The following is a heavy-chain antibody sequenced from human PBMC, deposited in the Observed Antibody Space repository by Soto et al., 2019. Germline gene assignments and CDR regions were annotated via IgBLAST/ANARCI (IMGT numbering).Heavy chain of an antibody. V-gene: IGHV3-30-3*01. CDR3: ARSEVTYNCTNGVCYDDYDRGSFFDY. CDR1: GFTFSSYA. CDR2: ISYDGSNK. Sequence: QVQLVESGGGVVQPGRSLRLSCAASGFTFSSYAMHWVRQAPGKGLEWVAVISYDGSNKYYADSVKGRFTISRDNSKNTLYLQMNSLRAEDTAVYYCARSEVTYNCTNGVCYDDYDRGSFFDYWGQGTLVTVSS. J-gene: IGHJ4*02. D-gene: IGHD2-8*01.